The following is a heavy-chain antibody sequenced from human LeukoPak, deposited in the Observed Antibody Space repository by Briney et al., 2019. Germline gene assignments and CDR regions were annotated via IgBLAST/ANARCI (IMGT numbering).Heavy chain of an antibody. Sequence: SETLSLTCTVSGGSINSSSYYWGWIRQPPGKGLEWIGSIFYSGNTYDNPSLKSRVTISVDTSKNQFSLKLSSGTAADTAVYYCARLSRAVGGFDPWGQGTLVTVSS. V-gene: IGHV4-39*01. CDR2: IFYSGNT. CDR1: GGSINSSSYY. CDR3: ARLSRAVGGFDP. D-gene: IGHD3-16*01. J-gene: IGHJ5*02.